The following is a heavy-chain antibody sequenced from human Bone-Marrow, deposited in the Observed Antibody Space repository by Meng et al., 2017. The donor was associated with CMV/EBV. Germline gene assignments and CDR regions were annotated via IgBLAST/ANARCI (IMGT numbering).Heavy chain of an antibody. J-gene: IGHJ6*01. D-gene: IGHD5-18*01. CDR2: IIPIFGTA. CDR3: ARSVEVTDYYYGMDV. CDR1: GGTFSSYA. V-gene: IGHV1-69*05. Sequence: GGSLRLSCKASGGTFSSYAISWVRQAPGQGLEWMGGIIPIFGTANYAQKFQGRVTITTDESTSTAYMELSSLRSEDTAVYYCARSVEVTDYYYGMDVWGQGPTVT.